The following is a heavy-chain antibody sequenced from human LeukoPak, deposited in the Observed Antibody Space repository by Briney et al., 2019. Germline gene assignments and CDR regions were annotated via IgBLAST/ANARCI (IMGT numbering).Heavy chain of an antibody. V-gene: IGHV3-74*01. D-gene: IGHD6-19*01. J-gene: IGHJ3*02. Sequence: PGGSLRLSCAASEFTFSTYWMHWVRQAPGKGLVWVSRINSDGSRTTYADSVKGRFTISRDNAKNTLYLQMNSLRTEDTAVYYCARPETQYSSGLDGFDIWGQGTMVTVSS. CDR2: INSDGSRT. CDR3: ARPETQYSSGLDGFDI. CDR1: EFTFSTYW.